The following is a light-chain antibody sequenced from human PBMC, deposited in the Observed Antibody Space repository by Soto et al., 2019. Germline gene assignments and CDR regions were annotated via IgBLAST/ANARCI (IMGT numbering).Light chain of an antibody. CDR2: GAS. J-gene: IGKJ1*01. CDR3: QQYGSSPRT. CDR1: QSVSSSY. V-gene: IGKV3-20*01. Sequence: EIVMTQSPATLSVSXWERAALSCRASQSVSSSYLAWYXXKPXQSPRLLLYGASRSGTGLPDRFSGSGSGTGFTLTISRLEPEDFAVYYCQQYGSSPRTFGQGTKVDIK.